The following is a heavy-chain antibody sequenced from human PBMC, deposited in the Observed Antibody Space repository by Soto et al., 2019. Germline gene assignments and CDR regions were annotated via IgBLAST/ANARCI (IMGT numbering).Heavy chain of an antibody. CDR2: IDGDGSA. CDR1: GFTLSNYA. Sequence: EVQLLESGGGLVQPGGSLRLSCVASGFTLSNYAMSWVRQAPGKGLEWVSVIDGDGSAKFADSVKGRRTVSRDNSKNTLYLQLDSLRAEDTAIYYCAKYAVSYNGIYDPFDIWGRGTMVTVSS. D-gene: IGHD1-1*01. CDR3: AKYAVSYNGIYDPFDI. V-gene: IGHV3-23*01. J-gene: IGHJ3*02.